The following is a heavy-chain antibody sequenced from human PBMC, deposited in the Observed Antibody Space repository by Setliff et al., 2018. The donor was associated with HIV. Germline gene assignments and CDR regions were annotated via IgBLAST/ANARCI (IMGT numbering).Heavy chain of an antibody. CDR1: GYTFTNYA. V-gene: IGHV1-18*01. J-gene: IGHJ6*03. Sequence: GASVKVSCKAFGYTFTNYAINWVRQAPGQGLEWMGCVSTYNVYSVNKNYAQKYQGRVTLTTDTSTSTAYMELRSVRSDATAVYYCARDFLTSGSDRSRQAGYYYYYYMDVWGKGTTVTVSS. CDR2: VSTYNVYSVNK. D-gene: IGHD3-10*01. CDR3: ARDFLTSGSDRSRQAGYYYYYYMDV.